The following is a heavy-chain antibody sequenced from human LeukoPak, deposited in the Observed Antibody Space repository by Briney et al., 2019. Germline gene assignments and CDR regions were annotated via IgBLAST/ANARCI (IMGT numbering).Heavy chain of an antibody. Sequence: RGSLRLSCAASGFTFSSYSMNWVRQAPGKGLEWVSSISSSSSYIYYADSVKGRFTISRDNAKNSLYLQMNSLRAEDTAVYYCARSGGSGVVHAFDIWGQGTMVTVSS. V-gene: IGHV3-21*01. CDR3: ARSGGSGVVHAFDI. CDR2: ISSSSSYI. D-gene: IGHD2-15*01. CDR1: GFTFSSYS. J-gene: IGHJ3*02.